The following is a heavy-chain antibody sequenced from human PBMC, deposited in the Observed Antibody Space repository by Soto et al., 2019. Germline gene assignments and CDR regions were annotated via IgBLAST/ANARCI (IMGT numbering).Heavy chain of an antibody. CDR1: GGSISSSNW. D-gene: IGHD2-15*01. CDR2: IYHSGNT. J-gene: IGHJ6*02. V-gene: IGHV4-4*02. CDR3: ARLRRGYCSGGSCYSYYYYGMDV. Sequence: ASETLSLTCAVSGGSISSSNWWSWVRQPPGKGLEWIGEIYHSGNTNYNPSLKSRVTISVDTSKNQFSLKLSSVTAADTAVYYCARLRRGYCSGGSCYSYYYYGMDVWGQGTTVTVSS.